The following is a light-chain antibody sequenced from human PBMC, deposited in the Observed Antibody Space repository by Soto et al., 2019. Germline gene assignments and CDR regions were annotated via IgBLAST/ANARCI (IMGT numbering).Light chain of an antibody. CDR1: QSVSNY. CDR3: QQRSNWPPWT. V-gene: IGKV3-11*01. CDR2: DAS. J-gene: IGKJ1*01. Sequence: EIVLTQSPATLSLSPGERATLSCRASQSVSNYLAWYQQKPGQAPRLLIYDASNRATGIPARFNGSGSGTDFTLTISSLEPEDFAVYYCQQRSNWPPWTFGQGTKVEIK.